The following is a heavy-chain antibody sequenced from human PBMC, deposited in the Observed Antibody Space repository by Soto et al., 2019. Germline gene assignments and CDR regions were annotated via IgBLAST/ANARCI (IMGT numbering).Heavy chain of an antibody. V-gene: IGHV3-30-3*01. CDR3: ARDHVAVAGTDYGMDV. CDR2: ISYDGSNK. CDR1: GFTFSSYA. J-gene: IGHJ6*02. Sequence: QVQLVESGGGVVQPGRSLRLSCAASGFTFSSYAMHWVRQAPGKGLEWVAVISYDGSNKYYADSVKGRFTISRDNSKNTLYLQMNSLGAEDTAVYYCARDHVAVAGTDYGMDVWGQGTTVTVSS. D-gene: IGHD6-19*01.